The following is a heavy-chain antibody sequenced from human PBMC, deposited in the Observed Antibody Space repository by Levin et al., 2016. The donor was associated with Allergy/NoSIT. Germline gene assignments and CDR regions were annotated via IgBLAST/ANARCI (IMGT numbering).Heavy chain of an antibody. D-gene: IGHD3-10*01. V-gene: IGHV4-34*01. CDR3: ARGRTSYYGSGSRSRRAFDY. Sequence: SETLSLTCAVYGGSFSGYYWSWIRQPPGKGLEWIGEINHSGSTNYNPSLKSRVTISVDTSKNQFSLKLSSVTAADTAVYYCARGRTSYYGSGSRSRRAFDYWGQGTLVTVSS. J-gene: IGHJ4*02. CDR2: INHSGST. CDR1: GGSFSGYY.